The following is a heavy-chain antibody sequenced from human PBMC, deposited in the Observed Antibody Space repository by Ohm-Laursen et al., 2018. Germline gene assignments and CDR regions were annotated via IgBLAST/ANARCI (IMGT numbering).Heavy chain of an antibody. CDR1: GAPISTHY. J-gene: IGHJ4*02. D-gene: IGHD6-19*01. Sequence: TLSLTCTVSGAPISTHYWSWIRQPPGKGLEWIGYIYYSGTTNYNPSLKSRVTISADTSKNQFSLKLSSVTAADTAVYYCARGFSGWWGRIDYWGQGILVTVSS. V-gene: IGHV4-59*11. CDR3: ARGFSGWWGRIDY. CDR2: IYYSGTT.